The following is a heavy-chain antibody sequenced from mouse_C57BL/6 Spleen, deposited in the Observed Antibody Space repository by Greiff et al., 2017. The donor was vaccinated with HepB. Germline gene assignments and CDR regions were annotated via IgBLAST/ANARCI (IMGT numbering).Heavy chain of an antibody. V-gene: IGHV1-26*01. J-gene: IGHJ2*01. CDR1: GYTFTDYY. CDR2: INPNNGGT. Sequence: VQLQQSGPELVKPGASVKISCKASGYTFTDYYMNWVKQSHGKSLEWIGDINPNNGGTSYNQKFKGKATLTVDKSSSTAYMELRSLTSEDSAVYYCARCYGNYGFDYWGQGTTLTVSS. CDR3: ARCYGNYGFDY. D-gene: IGHD2-1*01.